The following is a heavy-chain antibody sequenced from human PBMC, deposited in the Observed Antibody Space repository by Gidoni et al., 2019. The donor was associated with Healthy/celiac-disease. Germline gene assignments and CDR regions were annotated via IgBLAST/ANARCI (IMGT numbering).Heavy chain of an antibody. V-gene: IGHV1-2*02. Sequence: QVQLVQSGAEVKKPGASVKVSCKASGYTFTGYYMHWVRQAPGQGLEWMGWINPNSGGTNYAQKFQGRVTMTRDTSISTAYMELSRLRSDDTAVYYCARDHYDILTGYYHYFDYWGQGTLVTISS. CDR2: INPNSGGT. J-gene: IGHJ4*02. D-gene: IGHD3-9*01. CDR3: ARDHYDILTGYYHYFDY. CDR1: GYTFTGYY.